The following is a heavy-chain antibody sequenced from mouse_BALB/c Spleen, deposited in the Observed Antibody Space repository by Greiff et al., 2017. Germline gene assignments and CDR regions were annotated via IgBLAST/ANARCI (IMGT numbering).Heavy chain of an antibody. CDR2: IRSCGST. V-gene: IGHV2-2*02. CDR3: AGGGCYAMDY. J-gene: IGHJ4*01. Sequence: QVQLKESGPGLVQPSQCLSITCTVSGFSLTSYGVHWVRQSPGKGLEWLGVIRSCGSTDYNAAFISRLSISKDNSKSQVFFKMNSLQANDTALYYCAGGGCYAMDYWGQGTSVTVSA. CDR1: GFSLTSYG.